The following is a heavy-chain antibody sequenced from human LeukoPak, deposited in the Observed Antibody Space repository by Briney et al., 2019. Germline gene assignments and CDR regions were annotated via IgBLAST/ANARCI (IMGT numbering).Heavy chain of an antibody. CDR3: ARRDITMVRGVIIGNWFDP. CDR1: GRSISSSSSY. D-gene: IGHD3-10*01. CDR2: IYYSGST. Sequence: SETLSLTCSVSGRSISSSSSYWAWIRQPPGKGLEWIGSIYYSGSTYYNPSLKSRVTISVDTSKNQFSLKLSSVTAADTAVYYCARRDITMVRGVIIGNWFDPWGQGTLVTVSS. V-gene: IGHV4-39*01. J-gene: IGHJ5*02.